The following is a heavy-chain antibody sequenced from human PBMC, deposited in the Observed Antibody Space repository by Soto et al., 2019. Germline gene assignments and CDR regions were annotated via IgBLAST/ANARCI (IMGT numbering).Heavy chain of an antibody. D-gene: IGHD1-26*01. CDR1: GFSLSTSGMC. CDR3: ARSLGIVGALGYYFDS. Sequence: SGPTLVNPTQTLTLTCTFSGFSLSTSGMCVNWIRQSPGKALEWLALIDWDDDKYYSTSVKARLTISKDTSKNQVVLTIAKMDPVDTATYYCARSLGIVGALGYYFDSWGQ. J-gene: IGHJ4*02. V-gene: IGHV2-70*01. CDR2: IDWDDDK.